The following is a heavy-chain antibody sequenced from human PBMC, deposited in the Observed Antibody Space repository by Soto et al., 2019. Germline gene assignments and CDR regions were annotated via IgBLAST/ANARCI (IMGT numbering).Heavy chain of an antibody. V-gene: IGHV4-59*01. Sequence: QVQLQESGPGLVKPSETLSLTCTVSGDSLSSYYWSWIRQPPGKGLEWIGYIYYSGRTNYNPSRESRVTIFIDTSKNQASVKVSSLTAADTAVYFCARGRLEGRGQYSFYYYGLDVWVQGTTVTVSS. CDR3: ARGRLEGRGQYSFYYYGLDV. CDR2: IYYSGRT. CDR1: GDSLSSYY. D-gene: IGHD1-1*01. J-gene: IGHJ6*02.